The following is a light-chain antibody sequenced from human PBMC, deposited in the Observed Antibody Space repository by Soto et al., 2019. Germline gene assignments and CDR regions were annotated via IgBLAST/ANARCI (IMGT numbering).Light chain of an antibody. J-gene: IGKJ1*01. CDR2: GAS. CDR3: QQYDDWPRT. CDR1: QSVSSFY. V-gene: IGKV3-20*01. Sequence: EIVLTQSPGTLSLSPGERATLSCRASQSVSSFYLAWYQQRAGQAPRLLIYGASTRATGIPDRFSGSGSGTDFILTISRLEPEDFAVYYCQQYDDWPRTFGQGTKVEIK.